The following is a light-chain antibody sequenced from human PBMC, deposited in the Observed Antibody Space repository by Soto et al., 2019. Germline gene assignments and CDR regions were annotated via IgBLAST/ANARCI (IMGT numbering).Light chain of an antibody. CDR2: GAS. CDR1: QSVSSSY. Sequence: EIVLTQSPGTLSLSPGERATLSCRASQSVSSSYLAWYQQKPGQAPRLLIYGASSRATGIPDRFSGSGSGTDFTLTISSLQSEDFAVYYCQKYNTWPLAFGHGTKVDIK. J-gene: IGKJ1*01. V-gene: IGKV3-20*01. CDR3: QKYNTWPLA.